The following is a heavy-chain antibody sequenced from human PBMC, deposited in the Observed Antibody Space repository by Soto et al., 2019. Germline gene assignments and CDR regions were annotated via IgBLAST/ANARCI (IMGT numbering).Heavy chain of an antibody. J-gene: IGHJ3*02. D-gene: IGHD1-7*01. CDR2: IYYSGST. CDR3: VRQDNWNYGLSAFDI. CDR1: GGSISSYY. V-gene: IGHV4-59*08. Sequence: SETLSLTCTVSGGSISSYYWSWIRQPPGKGLEWIGYIYYSGSTNYNPSLKSRVTISVDTSKNQFSLKLSSVTAADTAVYYCVRQDNWNYGLSAFDIWGQGTMVTVSS.